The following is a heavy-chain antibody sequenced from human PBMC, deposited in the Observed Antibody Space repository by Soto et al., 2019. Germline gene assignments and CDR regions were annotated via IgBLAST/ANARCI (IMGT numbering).Heavy chain of an antibody. CDR2: INHSGST. CDR3: ARGGYCSGGSCYNWFDP. D-gene: IGHD2-15*01. V-gene: IGHV4-34*01. CDR1: GGSFSGYY. J-gene: IGHJ5*02. Sequence: SETLSLTCAVYGGSFSGYYWSWIRQPPGKGLEWIGEINHSGSTNYNPSLKSRVTISVDTSKNQFSLKLSSVTAADTAVYYCARGGYCSGGSCYNWFDPWGQGTLVTVS.